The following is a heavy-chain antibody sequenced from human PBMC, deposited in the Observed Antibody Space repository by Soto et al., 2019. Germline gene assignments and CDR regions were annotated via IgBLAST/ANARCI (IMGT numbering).Heavy chain of an antibody. Sequence: QVQLVESGGGVVQPGRSLRLSCAASGFTFSTYGMHWVRQAPGKGLEWVAVISYDGSQKYYADSVKGRFTFSRDNSKNTLYLQMNSLRTEDTAVYYCAKDSRDAFDIWGQWKMVTVSS. J-gene: IGHJ3*02. CDR3: AKDSRDAFDI. CDR2: ISYDGSQK. V-gene: IGHV3-30*18. CDR1: GFTFSTYG.